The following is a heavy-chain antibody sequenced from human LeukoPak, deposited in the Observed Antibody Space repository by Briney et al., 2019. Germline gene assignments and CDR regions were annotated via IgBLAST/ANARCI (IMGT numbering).Heavy chain of an antibody. V-gene: IGHV4-59*01. D-gene: IGHD1-26*01. J-gene: IGHJ3*02. CDR2: IYYSGST. CDR3: ATNAGGSQYGALDI. CDR1: GGSISSYY. Sequence: SETLSLTCTVSGGSISSYYWSWLRQPPGKGLEWIGYIYYSGSTNYNPSLKSRVTISVDTSKNHFSLNLISVTAADTAVYYCATNAGGSQYGALDIWGQGTMVTVSS.